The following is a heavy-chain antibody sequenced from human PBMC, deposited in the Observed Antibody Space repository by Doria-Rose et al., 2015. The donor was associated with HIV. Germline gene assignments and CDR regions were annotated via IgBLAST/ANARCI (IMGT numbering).Heavy chain of an antibody. CDR3: ARIKSSRWYHKYYFDF. J-gene: IGHJ4*02. CDR1: GVSLSSPGMG. Sequence: QITLKESGPVLVKPTETLTLTCTVSGVSLSSPGMGVSWVRQPPGKALEWLANIFSDDERSYKTSLKSRLTFSRGTSKSQVVLTMTDMDPVDTATYYCARIKSSRWYHKYYFDFWGQGTLVIVSA. V-gene: IGHV2-26*01. D-gene: IGHD6-13*01. CDR2: IFSDDER.